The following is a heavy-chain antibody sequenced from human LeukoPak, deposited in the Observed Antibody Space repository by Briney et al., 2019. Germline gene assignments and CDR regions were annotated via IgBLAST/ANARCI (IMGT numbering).Heavy chain of an antibody. Sequence: GGSLRLSCAASGFTFSSYAMYWDRQAPGKGLEWVAVTSYDGSNKYYADSVKGRFTISRDNSKNTLYLQMNSLRVEDTAVYYCARGSPVDYWGQGTLVTVSS. V-gene: IGHV3-30-3*01. CDR2: TSYDGSNK. CDR1: GFTFSSYA. J-gene: IGHJ4*02. CDR3: ARGSPVDY.